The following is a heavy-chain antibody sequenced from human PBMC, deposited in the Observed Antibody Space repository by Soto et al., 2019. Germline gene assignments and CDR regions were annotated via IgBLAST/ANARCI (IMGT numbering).Heavy chain of an antibody. CDR2: IIPIFDTP. CDR1: GGTFNMYA. D-gene: IGHD3-16*02. CDR3: ARSVGSGGVIGGFDY. Sequence: QVQLVQSGAELKKPGSAVKVSCKASGGTFNMYAMNWVRQAPGQGLEWMGGIIPIFDTPNYAQKFQGRVTLTVDESTSTAYMDLSSLRLEGTAVYYCARSVGSGGVIGGFDYWGKGTLVTVSS. J-gene: IGHJ4*02. V-gene: IGHV1-69*01.